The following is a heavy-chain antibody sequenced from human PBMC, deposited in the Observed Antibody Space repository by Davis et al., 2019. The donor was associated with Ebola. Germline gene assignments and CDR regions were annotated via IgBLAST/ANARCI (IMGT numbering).Heavy chain of an antibody. D-gene: IGHD6-19*01. V-gene: IGHV1-2*04. J-gene: IGHJ4*02. CDR2: INPNSGGT. Sequence: ASVKVSCKASGYTFTSYAMHWVRQAPGQGLEWMGWINPNSGGTNYAQKFQGWVTMTRDTSISTAYMELSSLRSEDTAVYYCATPDSIAVAGVFSGFDYWGQGTLVTVSS. CDR1: GYTFTSYA. CDR3: ATPDSIAVAGVFSGFDY.